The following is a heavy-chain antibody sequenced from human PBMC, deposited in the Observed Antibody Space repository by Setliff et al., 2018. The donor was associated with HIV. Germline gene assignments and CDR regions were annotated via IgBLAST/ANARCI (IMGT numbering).Heavy chain of an antibody. CDR2: IRYDGSNK. CDR1: VFTFNNYG. D-gene: IGHD3-22*01. CDR3: AKPPPQPTYYYDSSGHAFDI. J-gene: IGHJ3*02. V-gene: IGHV3-30*02. Sequence: GSLRLSCAASVFTFNNYGMNWVRQAPGKGLEWVAFIRYDGSNKYYADSVKGRFTISRDNSKNTLYLQMNSLRAEDTAVYYCAKPPPQPTYYYDSSGHAFDIWGQGTMVTVSS.